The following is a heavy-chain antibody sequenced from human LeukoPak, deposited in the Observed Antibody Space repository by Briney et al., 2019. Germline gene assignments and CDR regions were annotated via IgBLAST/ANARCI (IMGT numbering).Heavy chain of an antibody. D-gene: IGHD5-18*01. CDR2: INHSGST. J-gene: IGHJ4*02. CDR1: GGSTSSSSYY. CDR3: ARKRGYSYGRTYYFDY. V-gene: IGHV4-39*07. Sequence: SETLSLTCTVSGGSTSSSSYYWRWIRQPPGKGLEWIGEINHSGSTNYNPSLKSRVTISVDTSKNQFSLKLSSVTAADTDVYYCARKRGYSYGRTYYFDYWGQGTLVTVSS.